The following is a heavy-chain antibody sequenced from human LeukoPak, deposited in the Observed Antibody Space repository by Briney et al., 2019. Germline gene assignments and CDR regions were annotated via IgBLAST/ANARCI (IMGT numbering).Heavy chain of an antibody. V-gene: IGHV3-23*01. Sequence: GGSLRLSCAASGFTFSTYAMSWVRQAPGKGLEWVSGISGLSGSTYYADSVECRFTVSRDNSKSTLYLQMNSLRAEDTAVYYCAKASQGYTSSSYAYWGQGTLVTVSS. CDR1: GFTFSTYA. D-gene: IGHD6-13*01. CDR2: ISGLSGST. J-gene: IGHJ4*02. CDR3: AKASQGYTSSSYAY.